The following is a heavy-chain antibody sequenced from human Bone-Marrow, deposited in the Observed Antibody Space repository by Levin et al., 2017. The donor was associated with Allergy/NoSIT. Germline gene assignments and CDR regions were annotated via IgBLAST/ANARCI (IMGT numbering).Heavy chain of an antibody. CDR1: GFTFSRYS. D-gene: IGHD2-2*01. V-gene: IGHV3-48*02. CDR3: ARTDCSGTSCYYFFDS. CDR2: ISRSNSTI. J-gene: IGHJ4*02. Sequence: GESLKISCAASGFTFSRYSMDWVRQAPGRGLEWVSFISRSNSTICYADSVKGRLTISRDNAKNSLYLQMNSLRDEDTAVYYCARTDCSGTSCYYFFDSWGQGTLVTVSS.